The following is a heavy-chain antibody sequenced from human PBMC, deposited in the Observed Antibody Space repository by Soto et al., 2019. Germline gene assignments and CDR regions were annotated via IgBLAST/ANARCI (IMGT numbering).Heavy chain of an antibody. V-gene: IGHV1-69*01. CDR2: IIPFLSAT. Sequence: QVQLVQSGAEVKKPGSSVKVSCRASGGHFDRFALSWLRQAHGQGLEWMGGIIPFLSATTYAHKFQGRVTITADEAANPLYLELRSLTSDDTAVYYCARGEDDYGDFGSMDVLGQGTSVTVSS. D-gene: IGHD4-17*01. CDR1: GGHFDRFA. CDR3: ARGEDDYGDFGSMDV. J-gene: IGHJ6*02.